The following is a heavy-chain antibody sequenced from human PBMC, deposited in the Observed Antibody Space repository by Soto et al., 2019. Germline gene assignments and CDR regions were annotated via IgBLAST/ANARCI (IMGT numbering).Heavy chain of an antibody. J-gene: IGHJ4*02. Sequence: ASVKVSCKASGYTFTSYAMHWVRQAPGQRLEWMGWINAGNGNTKYSQKFQGRVTVTRDTSASTAYMELSSLRSEDTAVYYCARSIVVVTALDYWGQGTLVTVSS. D-gene: IGHD2-21*02. CDR1: GYTFTSYA. CDR2: INAGNGNT. CDR3: ARSIVVVTALDY. V-gene: IGHV1-3*01.